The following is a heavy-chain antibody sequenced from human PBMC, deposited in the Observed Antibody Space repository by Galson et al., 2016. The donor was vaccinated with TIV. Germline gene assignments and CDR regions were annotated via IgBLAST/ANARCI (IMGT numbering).Heavy chain of an antibody. CDR1: GFTFTDAW. CDR3: ARDRVVGATYYNYYFGMDV. J-gene: IGHJ6*02. D-gene: IGHD2-15*01. Sequence: SLRLSCAASGFTFTDAWMTWVRQAPGKGLEWVSIIYGGGDTYYADSVRGRFTISRDNSKDIVYLHMTGLRGDDTAVYFCARDRVVGATYYNYYFGMDVWGQGTTVTVSS. CDR2: IYGGGDT. V-gene: IGHV3-53*05.